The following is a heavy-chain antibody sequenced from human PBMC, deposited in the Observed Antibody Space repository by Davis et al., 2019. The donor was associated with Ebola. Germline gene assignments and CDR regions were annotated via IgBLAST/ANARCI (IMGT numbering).Heavy chain of an antibody. CDR2: ISSSGSTI. V-gene: IGHV3-48*03. CDR3: VRHYSTVWYHYDYFDN. J-gene: IGHJ4*02. CDR1: GFTFSSYE. Sequence: GESLKISCAASGFTFSSYEMNWVRQAPGKGLEWVSYISSSGSTIYYADSVKGRFTISRDNAKNSLYLQMNSLRAEDTAVYYCVRHYSTVWYHYDYFDNWGQGNLVTV. D-gene: IGHD6-19*01.